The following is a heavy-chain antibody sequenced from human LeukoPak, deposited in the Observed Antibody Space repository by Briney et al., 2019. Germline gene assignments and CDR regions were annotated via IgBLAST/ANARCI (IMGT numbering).Heavy chain of an antibody. Sequence: GGSLRLSCAASGFTFSTYTMNWIRQAPGKGLEWLSYIGGGNIWYEDSVKGRFTISRDNAKNSLYLQMNSLRAEDTALYYCARDVSWSFDYWGQGALVTVSS. J-gene: IGHJ4*02. CDR2: IGGGNI. CDR1: GFTFSTYT. D-gene: IGHD3-3*01. CDR3: ARDVSWSFDY. V-gene: IGHV3-48*01.